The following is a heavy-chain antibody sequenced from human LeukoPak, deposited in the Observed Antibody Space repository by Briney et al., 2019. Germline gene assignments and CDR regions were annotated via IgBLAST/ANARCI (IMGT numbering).Heavy chain of an antibody. J-gene: IGHJ4*02. V-gene: IGHV4-59*01. CDR3: ARARSLGVAMVEFDY. Sequence: PSETLSLTCTVSGGSISSYYWSWIRQPPGKGLEWIGYIYYSGSTNYNPSLKSRVTISVDTSKNQFSLKLSSVTAADTAVYYRARARSLGVAMVEFDYWGQGTLVTVSS. CDR2: IYYSGST. D-gene: IGHD5-18*01. CDR1: GGSISSYY.